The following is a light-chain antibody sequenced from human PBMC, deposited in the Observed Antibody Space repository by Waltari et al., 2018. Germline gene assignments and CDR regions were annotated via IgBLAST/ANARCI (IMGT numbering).Light chain of an antibody. J-gene: IGKJ3*01. Sequence: DIQMTQSPSSLSASVGDRVTITCQASQDISNYLNWYQQKPGKAPKLLMYDASNLNTGVPSRFSGSGSGTEFNLTIRSLQPEDIATYYCQQYDTLLVFTFGPGTKVEIK. V-gene: IGKV1-33*01. CDR3: QQYDTLLVFT. CDR2: DAS. CDR1: QDISNY.